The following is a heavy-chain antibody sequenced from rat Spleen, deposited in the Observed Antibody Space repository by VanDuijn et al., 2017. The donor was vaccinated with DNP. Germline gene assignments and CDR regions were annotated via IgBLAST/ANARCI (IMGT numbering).Heavy chain of an antibody. CDR1: GFTFSNYG. V-gene: IGHV5-19*01. D-gene: IGHD1-5*01. CDR2: ITASGGST. Sequence: EVQLVESGGGLVQSGRSLKLSCAASGFTFSNYGMAWVRQAPKKGLEWVASITASGGSTSYRDSVKGRFTISRDNAKTILYLQMDSLRSEDTATYYCTTDFDRGYWGQGVMVTVSS. J-gene: IGHJ2*01. CDR3: TTDFDRGY.